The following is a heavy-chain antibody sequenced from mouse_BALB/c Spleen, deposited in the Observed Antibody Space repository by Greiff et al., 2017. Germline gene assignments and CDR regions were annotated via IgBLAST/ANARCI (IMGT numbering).Heavy chain of an antibody. CDR2: IYPGGGYT. V-gene: IGHV1-63*02. Sequence: VQLVESGAELVRPGTSVKISCKASGYTFTNYWLGWVKQRPGHGLEWIGDIYPGGGYTNYNEKFKGKATLTADTSSSTAYMQLSSLTSEDSAVYFCARGYRYDVGDYWGQGTSVTVSS. D-gene: IGHD2-14*01. CDR3: ARGYRYDVGDY. CDR1: GYTFTNYW. J-gene: IGHJ4*01.